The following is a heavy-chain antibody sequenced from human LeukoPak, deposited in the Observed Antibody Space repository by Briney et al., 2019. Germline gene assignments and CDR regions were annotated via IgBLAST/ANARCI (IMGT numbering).Heavy chain of an antibody. CDR2: ISAYNGIT. J-gene: IGHJ4*02. CDR3: ARDGGGSSSWYDDY. V-gene: IGHV1-18*04. CDR1: GYTFTSYG. D-gene: IGHD6-13*01. Sequence: ASVRVSSKPSGYTFTSYGISWVRQAPGQGLERMGWISAYNGITNYAQKLQGRVTMTTDTSTSTAYMELRSLRSDDTAVYYCARDGGGSSSWYDDYWGQGTLVTVSS.